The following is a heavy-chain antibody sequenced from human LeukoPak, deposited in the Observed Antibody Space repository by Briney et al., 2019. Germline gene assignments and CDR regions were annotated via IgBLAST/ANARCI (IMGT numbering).Heavy chain of an antibody. CDR1: GFTFSSFA. J-gene: IGHJ4*02. Sequence: PGGSLRLSCAASGFTFSSFAMTWVRQALGKGLEWVSSMSSGGTYIYYPDSVRGRFTISRDNAKNSLYLLMNSLRAEDTAVYYCAKSNQLLDWGQGTLVTVSS. CDR2: MSSGGTYI. V-gene: IGHV3-21*01. D-gene: IGHD2-2*01. CDR3: AKSNQLLD.